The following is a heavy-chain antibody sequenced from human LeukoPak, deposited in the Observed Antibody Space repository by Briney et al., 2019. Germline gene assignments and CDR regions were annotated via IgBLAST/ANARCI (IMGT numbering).Heavy chain of an antibody. Sequence: GGSLRLSCAASGFRFNTYWMSWVRQAPGKGLEWVANIKQDGNEKYYADSVKGRFTISRDNGKNSLDLQMNSLRAEDTALYYCAREGRQWLAGGAFDIWGQGTMVTVSS. D-gene: IGHD6-19*01. CDR2: IKQDGNEK. V-gene: IGHV3-7*03. CDR1: GFRFNTYW. J-gene: IGHJ3*02. CDR3: AREGRQWLAGGAFDI.